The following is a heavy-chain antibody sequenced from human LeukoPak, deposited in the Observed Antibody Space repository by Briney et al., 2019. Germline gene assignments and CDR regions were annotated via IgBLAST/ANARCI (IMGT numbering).Heavy chain of an antibody. CDR1: GGSISNSNYY. CDR2: AYYSGTT. CDR3: ARHSSSAWYYYFDY. J-gene: IGHJ4*02. D-gene: IGHD6-19*01. V-gene: IGHV4-39*01. Sequence: PSETLSLTCTVSGGSISNSNYYWGWIRQPPGKGLEWIGGAYYSGTTNYSPSLKSRVTISVDASRNHFSLNLNSVTAADTAVYYCARHSSSAWYYYFDYWGQGSFVTVSS.